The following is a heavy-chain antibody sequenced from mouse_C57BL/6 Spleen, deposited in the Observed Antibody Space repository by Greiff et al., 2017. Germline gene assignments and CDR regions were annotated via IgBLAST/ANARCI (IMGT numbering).Heavy chain of an antibody. CDR3: AREGKNDGYYFDY. CDR1: GYTFTSYW. J-gene: IGHJ2*01. V-gene: IGHV1-52*01. Sequence: QVQLKQPGAELVRPGSSVKLSCKASGYTFTSYWMHWVKQRPIQGLEWIGNIDPSDSETHYNQKFKDKATLTVDKSSSTAYMQLSSLTSEDSAVYYCAREGKNDGYYFDYWGQGTTLTVSS. CDR2: IDPSDSET. D-gene: IGHD2-3*01.